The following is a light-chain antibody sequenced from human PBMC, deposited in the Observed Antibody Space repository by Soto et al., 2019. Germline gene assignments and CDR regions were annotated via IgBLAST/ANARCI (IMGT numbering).Light chain of an antibody. V-gene: IGKV1-39*01. CDR2: AAS. CDR1: QSISSY. CDR3: QKSYSTPRT. J-gene: IGKJ1*01. Sequence: DIQMTQSPSSLSASVGDRVTITCRASQSISSYVNWYQQKPGKAPKLLIYAASSLQSGVPSRFSGSGSGTDFTLTISSLQPEDFATYYCQKSYSTPRTFGQGPKVELK.